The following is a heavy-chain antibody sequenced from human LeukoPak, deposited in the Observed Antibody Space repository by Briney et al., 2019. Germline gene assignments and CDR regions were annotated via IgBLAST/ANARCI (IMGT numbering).Heavy chain of an antibody. V-gene: IGHV3-30*18. CDR1: GFTFSSYG. D-gene: IGHD3-10*01. J-gene: IGHJ4*02. CDR2: ISYDGSNK. Sequence: GGSLRLSCAASGFTFSSYGMHWVRQARGKGLEWVAVISYDGSNKYYADSVKGRFTISRDNSKNTLYLQMNSLRAEDTAVYYCAKDLGSEDYWGQGTLVTVSS. CDR3: AKDLGSEDY.